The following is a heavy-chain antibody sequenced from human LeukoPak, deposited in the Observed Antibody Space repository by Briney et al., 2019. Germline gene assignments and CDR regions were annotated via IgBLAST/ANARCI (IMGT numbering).Heavy chain of an antibody. Sequence: GGSLRLSCAASGFTFSNYGMHWVRQAPGNGLEWVAFTRYDGSNEHYSDSVKGRFTISRDNSKNTLYLQMNSLRAEDTAVYSCAKGLMTTVTPLGYWGQGTLVTVSS. CDR2: TRYDGSNE. CDR1: GFTFSNYG. CDR3: AKGLMTTVTPLGY. V-gene: IGHV3-30*02. D-gene: IGHD4-17*01. J-gene: IGHJ4*02.